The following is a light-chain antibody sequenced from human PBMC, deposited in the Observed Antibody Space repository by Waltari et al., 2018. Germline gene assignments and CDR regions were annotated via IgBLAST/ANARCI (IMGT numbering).Light chain of an antibody. CDR2: GAS. Sequence: EIVLTQSPGTLSLSPGARATLSCRASQSVSSNFLAWYQQKPGQAPRLLIYGASSRATGIPDKFSGSGSGTDFTLTINRLEPEDFAVYYCQQYGRSPLTFGGGTKVEIK. CDR1: QSVSSNF. V-gene: IGKV3-20*01. J-gene: IGKJ4*01. CDR3: QQYGRSPLT.